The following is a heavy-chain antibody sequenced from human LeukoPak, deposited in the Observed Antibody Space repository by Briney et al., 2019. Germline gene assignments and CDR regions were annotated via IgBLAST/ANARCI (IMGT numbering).Heavy chain of an antibody. V-gene: IGHV3-23*01. D-gene: IGHD6-13*01. J-gene: IGHJ6*02. CDR2: IYENGGTT. Sequence: GGSLRLSCVGSGFTFRSHAMSWVRQAPEKGLEFVSGIYENGGTTYYADSVKGRFTISRDNSKNTLYLQMNSLRAEDTAVYYCARDEEVAAAGYYYYGMDVWGQGTTVTVSS. CDR1: GFTFRSHA. CDR3: ARDEEVAAAGYYYYGMDV.